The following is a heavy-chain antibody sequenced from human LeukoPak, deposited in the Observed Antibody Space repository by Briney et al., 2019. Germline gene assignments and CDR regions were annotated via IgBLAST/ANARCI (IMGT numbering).Heavy chain of an antibody. CDR2: IYYSGST. CDR1: GYSITSGFY. J-gene: IGHJ4*02. Sequence: PSETLSLTCTVSGYSITSGFYWGWILQPPGKGLEWIGSIYYSGSTYYNPSLKSRVTISVDTSKNQFSLKLSSVTAADTAVYYCAREGVAVAGTNSCDYWGQGTLVTVSS. V-gene: IGHV4-38-2*02. CDR3: AREGVAVAGTNSCDY. D-gene: IGHD6-19*01.